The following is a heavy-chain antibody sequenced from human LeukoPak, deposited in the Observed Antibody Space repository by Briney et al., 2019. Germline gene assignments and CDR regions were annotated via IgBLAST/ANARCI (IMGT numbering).Heavy chain of an antibody. J-gene: IGHJ4*02. Sequence: GGSLRLSCAASGFTLTSSAMHWGRQAPGKGLEWVALISSRGNEIVHTNSVKGRFTISRATYNNPLYRHMSDLRVDDPAVYYCAKDLSYSWTFDHWGQGILVSVSS. CDR2: ISSRGNEI. D-gene: IGHD2-8*02. V-gene: IGHV3-30*18. CDR3: AKDLSYSWTFDH. CDR1: GFTLTSSA.